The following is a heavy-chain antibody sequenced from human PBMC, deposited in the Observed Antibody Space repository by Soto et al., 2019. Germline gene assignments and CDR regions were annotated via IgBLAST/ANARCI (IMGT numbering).Heavy chain of an antibody. V-gene: IGHV3-9*01. CDR2: ISWNSGSI. J-gene: IGHJ4*02. Sequence: EVQLVESGGGLVQPGRSLRLSCAASRFTFDDYAMHWVRQAPGKGLEWVSGISWNSGSIGYADSVKGRFTISRDNAKNSLYLQMNSLRAEDTALYYCAKGKLGYCSGGSCYFDYWGQGTLVTVSS. D-gene: IGHD2-15*01. CDR1: RFTFDDYA. CDR3: AKGKLGYCSGGSCYFDY.